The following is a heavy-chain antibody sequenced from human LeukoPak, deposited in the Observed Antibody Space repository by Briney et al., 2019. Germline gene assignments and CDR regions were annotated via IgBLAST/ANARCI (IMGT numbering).Heavy chain of an antibody. CDR1: GFTFSSYA. D-gene: IGHD2-8*01. CDR2: ISYDGSNK. V-gene: IGHV3-30*04. J-gene: IGHJ4*02. Sequence: GGSLRLSCAASGFTFSSYAMHWVRQAPGKGLEGVAVISYDGSNKYYADSVKGRFTISRDNSKNTLYLQMNSLRAEDTAVYYCARTDIVLMVYGPGQDYWGQGTLVTVSS. CDR3: ARTDIVLMVYGPGQDY.